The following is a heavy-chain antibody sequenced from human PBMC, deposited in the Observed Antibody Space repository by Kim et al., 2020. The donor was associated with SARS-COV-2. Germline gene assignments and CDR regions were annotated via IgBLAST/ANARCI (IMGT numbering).Heavy chain of an antibody. J-gene: IGHJ5*02. Sequence: SETLSLTCTVSGGSVSTYYWTWIRQPPGKGLEWIGYIYYTGNTNYNPSLKSRVTISADTSKNQFSLKLNSVTAADTAVYYCARWESNWFDPWGQGTLVT. D-gene: IGHD1-26*01. CDR1: GGSVSTYY. V-gene: IGHV4-59*02. CDR2: IYYTGNT. CDR3: ARWESNWFDP.